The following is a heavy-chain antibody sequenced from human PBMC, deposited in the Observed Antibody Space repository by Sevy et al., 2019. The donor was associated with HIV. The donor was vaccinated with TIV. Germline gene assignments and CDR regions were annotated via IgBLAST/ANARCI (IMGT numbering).Heavy chain of an antibody. Sequence: GGSLRLSCAASGFTVSSNYMSWVRQAPRKGLEWVSVIYSGGSTYYADSVKGRFTISRDNSKNTLYLQMNSLRAEDTAVYYCARGGLEGYGDYFDYWGQGTLVTVSS. J-gene: IGHJ4*02. CDR2: IYSGGST. D-gene: IGHD4-17*01. CDR3: ARGGLEGYGDYFDY. CDR1: GFTVSSNY. V-gene: IGHV3-53*01.